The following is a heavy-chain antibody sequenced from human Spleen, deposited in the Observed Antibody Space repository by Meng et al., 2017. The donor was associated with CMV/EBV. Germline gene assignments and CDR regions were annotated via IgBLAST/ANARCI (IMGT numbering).Heavy chain of an antibody. CDR2: IYQSGST. V-gene: IGHV4-4*02. D-gene: IGHD1-14*01. CDR3: ASSPNQDPGP. Sequence: LTGAVSGASINSYIWWRWVRQPPGKGLEWIGEIYQSGSTNYNPSLKSRVTISMDKSKNQFSLNLSSVTAADTAFYYCASSPNQDPGPWGQGTLVTVSS. J-gene: IGHJ5*02. CDR1: GASINSYIW.